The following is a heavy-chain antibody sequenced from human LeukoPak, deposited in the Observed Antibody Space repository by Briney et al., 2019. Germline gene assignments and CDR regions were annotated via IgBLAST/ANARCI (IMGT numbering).Heavy chain of an antibody. Sequence: GGSLRLSCAASGFTFSSYEMNWVRQAPGKGLEWVSYISSSGSTIYYADSVKGRLTISRDNAKNSLYLQMNSLRAEDTAVYYCARSKMTYWYYYYYYMDVWGKGTTVTVSS. V-gene: IGHV3-48*03. CDR3: ARSKMTYWYYYYYYMDV. D-gene: IGHD2-8*02. CDR2: ISSSGSTI. J-gene: IGHJ6*03. CDR1: GFTFSSYE.